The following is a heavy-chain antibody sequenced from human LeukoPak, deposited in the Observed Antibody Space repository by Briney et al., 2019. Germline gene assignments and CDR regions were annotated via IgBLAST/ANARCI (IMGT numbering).Heavy chain of an antibody. J-gene: IGHJ6*03. CDR1: GYTFTSYA. V-gene: IGHV1-3*03. CDR2: INAGNGNT. Sequence: ASVKVSCKASGYTFTSYAMHWVRQAPGQRLEWMGWINAGNGNTKYSQEFQGRVTITRDTSASTAYMELSSLRSEDTAVYYCARGATQYYYYYYMDVWGKGTTVTVSS. D-gene: IGHD5-12*01. CDR3: ARGATQYYYYYYMDV.